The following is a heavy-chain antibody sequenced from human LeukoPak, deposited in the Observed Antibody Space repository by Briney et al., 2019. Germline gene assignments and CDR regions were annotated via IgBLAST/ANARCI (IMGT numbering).Heavy chain of an antibody. CDR1: GFTFSSYS. CDR3: ARRVVRGAFDY. J-gene: IGHJ4*02. CDR2: INHSGST. Sequence: GSLRLSCAASGFTFSSYSLNWVRQPPGKGLEWIGEINHSGSTNYNPSLKSRVAISVDTSKNQFSLKLSSVTAADTAVYYCARRVVRGAFDYWGQGTLVTVSS. V-gene: IGHV4-34*01. D-gene: IGHD3-10*01.